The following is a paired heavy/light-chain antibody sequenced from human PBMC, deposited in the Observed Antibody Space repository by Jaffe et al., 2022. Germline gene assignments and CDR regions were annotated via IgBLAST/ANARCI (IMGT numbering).Heavy chain of an antibody. J-gene: IGHJ3*02. V-gene: IGHV3-74*01. Sequence: EVQLVESGGGLVQPGGSLRLSCEASGFTFSSYWMYWVRQAPGKGLVWVSRINSDESSRSYADSVKGRFTITRDNAKNTLYLQMNSLRVEDTAVYYCARDGLRKNAFDIWGQGTTVTVSS. CDR1: GFTFSSYW. D-gene: IGHD5-12*01. CDR2: INSDESSR. CDR3: ARDGLRKNAFDI.
Light chain of an antibody. CDR1: QSLLHSNGYNY. CDR3: MQALQIPLT. CDR2: LGS. J-gene: IGKJ4*01. Sequence: DIVMTQSPLSLPVTPGEPASISCRSSQSLLHSNGYNYLSWYLQKPGQSPQLLIYLGSNRAPGVPDRISGNGSGTDFTLKISRVEAEDVGVHYCMQALQIPLTFGGGTKVEIK. V-gene: IGKV2-28*01.